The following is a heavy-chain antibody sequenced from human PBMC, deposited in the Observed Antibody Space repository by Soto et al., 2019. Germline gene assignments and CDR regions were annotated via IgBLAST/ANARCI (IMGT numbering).Heavy chain of an antibody. CDR1: GGTFSSYA. CDR3: ARSQAYYYDSSGQNYFDY. J-gene: IGHJ4*02. CDR2: IIPIFGTA. Sequence: SVKVSCKASGGTFSSYAISWVRQAPGQGLEWMGGIIPIFGTANYAQKFQGRVTITADESTSTAYMELSSLRSEDTAVYYCARSQAYYYDSSGQNYFDYWGQGTLVTVSS. V-gene: IGHV1-69*13. D-gene: IGHD3-22*01.